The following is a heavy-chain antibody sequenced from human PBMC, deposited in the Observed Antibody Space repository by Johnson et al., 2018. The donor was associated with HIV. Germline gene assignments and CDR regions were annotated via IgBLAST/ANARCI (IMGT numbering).Heavy chain of an antibody. CDR1: GFTFSSYW. J-gene: IGHJ3*02. Sequence: VQLVESGGGLVQPGGSLRLSCAASGFTFSSYWMSWVRQAPGTGLEWVANIKQDGSEKYYVDSVKGRFSISRDNAKNSLHLQMNSLRAEDTAVYYCARLRSGNRAFDIWGQGTMVTVSS. V-gene: IGHV3-7*03. CDR3: ARLRSGNRAFDI. CDR2: IKQDGSEK. D-gene: IGHD2-15*01.